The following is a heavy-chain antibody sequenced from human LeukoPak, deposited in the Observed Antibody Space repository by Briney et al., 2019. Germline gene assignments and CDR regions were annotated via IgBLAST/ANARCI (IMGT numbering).Heavy chain of an antibody. D-gene: IGHD6-25*01. Sequence: KPSETLSLTCTVSGGSISSYYWSWIRQPPGKGLEWIGYIYYSGSTNYNPSLKSRVTISVDTSKNQFSLKLSSVTAADTAVYYCARRWGSGLDPWGQGTLVTVSS. CDR1: GGSISSYY. CDR3: ARRWGSGLDP. J-gene: IGHJ5*02. CDR2: IYYSGST. V-gene: IGHV4-59*08.